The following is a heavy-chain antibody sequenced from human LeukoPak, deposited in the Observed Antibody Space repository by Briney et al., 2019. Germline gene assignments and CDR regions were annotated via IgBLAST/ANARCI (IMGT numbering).Heavy chain of an antibody. CDR1: GGSISSGGNS. V-gene: IGHV4-30-2*01. J-gene: IGHJ3*02. D-gene: IGHD3-16*01. CDR2: IYHSGST. CDR3: ASPLGGGARMTDWAFDI. Sequence: SETLSLTCGVSGGSISSGGNSWSWIRQPPGKGLEWIGYIYHSGSTNYNPSLRSRVTMSVDESKNQFSLNLTSVTAADSAVYYCASPLGGGARMTDWAFDIWGEGTMVTVSS.